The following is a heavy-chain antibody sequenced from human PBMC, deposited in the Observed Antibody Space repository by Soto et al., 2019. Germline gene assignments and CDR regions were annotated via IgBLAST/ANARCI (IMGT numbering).Heavy chain of an antibody. CDR3: ARITYCGGDCYRGFDP. V-gene: IGHV4-30-2*01. D-gene: IGHD2-21*02. CDR2: IYHGST. CDR1: GVSISSGGYC. J-gene: IGHJ5*02. Sequence: SETLSLTCTVSGVSISSGGYCWSWIRQPPGKGLEWIGYIYHGSTYYNPSLKSRVTISVDRSKNQFSLKLSSVTAADTAVYYCARITYCGGDCYRGFDPWGQGTLVTVSS.